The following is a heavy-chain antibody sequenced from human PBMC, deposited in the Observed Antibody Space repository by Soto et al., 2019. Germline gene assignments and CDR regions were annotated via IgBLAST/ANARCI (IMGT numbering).Heavy chain of an antibody. Sequence: SVEVCLKASRGTFISYAISWVRQVPGQGLEWMGGIIPIFGTANYAQKFQGRVTITADESTSTAYMELSSLRSEDTAVYYCASNRIVGLPAPNYGMDVWGQGTTVTVSS. J-gene: IGHJ6*02. V-gene: IGHV1-69*13. D-gene: IGHD1-26*01. CDR2: IIPIFGTA. CDR1: RGTFISYA. CDR3: ASNRIVGLPAPNYGMDV.